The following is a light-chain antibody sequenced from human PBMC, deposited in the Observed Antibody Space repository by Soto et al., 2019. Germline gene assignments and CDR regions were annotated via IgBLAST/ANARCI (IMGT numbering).Light chain of an antibody. Sequence: IGMKQSPATLSVYQGERATLSCRASQSISSNLAWYQQKPGQAPRLLIYGVSSRAAGVPPRFSGSGSGTEFTLTINSLLSEDFGVYYCQQYKSWPTFGQGTKVDIK. CDR1: QSISSN. CDR2: GVS. J-gene: IGKJ1*01. CDR3: QQYKSWPT. V-gene: IGKV3-15*01.